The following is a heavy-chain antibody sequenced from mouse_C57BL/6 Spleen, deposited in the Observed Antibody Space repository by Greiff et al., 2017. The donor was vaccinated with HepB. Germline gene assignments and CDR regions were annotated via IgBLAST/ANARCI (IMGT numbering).Heavy chain of an antibody. J-gene: IGHJ4*01. D-gene: IGHD2-4*01. CDR3: ARPYYDYDGVYYAMDY. CDR2: INPSNGGT. Sequence: VQLQQPGTELVKPGASVKLSCKASGYTFTSYWMHWVKQRPGQGLEWIGNINPSNGGTNYNEKFKSKATLTVDKSSSTAYMQLSSLTSEDSAVYYCARPYYDYDGVYYAMDYWGQGTSVTVSS. CDR1: GYTFTSYW. V-gene: IGHV1-53*01.